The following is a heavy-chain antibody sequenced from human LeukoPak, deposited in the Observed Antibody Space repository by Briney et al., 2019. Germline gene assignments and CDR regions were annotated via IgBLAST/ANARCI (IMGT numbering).Heavy chain of an antibody. D-gene: IGHD3-22*01. CDR2: IIPIFGTT. CDR1: GGTFSSYA. CDR3: ARTTYYYDSSGYYYLDY. Sequence: SVKVSCKASGGTFSSYAISWVRQAPGQGLEWMGGIIPIFGTTKYAQKFQGRVTITADESTSTAYMELSSLRSEDTAAYYCARTTYYYDSSGYYYLDYWGQGTLVTVSS. J-gene: IGHJ4*02. V-gene: IGHV1-69*13.